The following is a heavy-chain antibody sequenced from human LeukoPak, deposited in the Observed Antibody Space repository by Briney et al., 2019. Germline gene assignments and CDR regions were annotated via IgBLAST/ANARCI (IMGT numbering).Heavy chain of an antibody. Sequence: SETLSLTCTVSGGSISSSSYYWGWIRQPPGKGLEWIGSIYYSGSTYYNPSLKSRVTISVDRSKNQFSLKLSSVTAADTAVYYCARSGHYGSGSYSQYYFDYWGQGTLVTVSS. CDR1: GGSISSSSYY. J-gene: IGHJ4*02. CDR2: IYYSGST. D-gene: IGHD3-10*01. V-gene: IGHV4-39*07. CDR3: ARSGHYGSGSYSQYYFDY.